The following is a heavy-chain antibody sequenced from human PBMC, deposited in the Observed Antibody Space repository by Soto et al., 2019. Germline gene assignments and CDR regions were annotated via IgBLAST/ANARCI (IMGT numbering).Heavy chain of an antibody. D-gene: IGHD2-21*02. Sequence: QVQLVESGGGVVQPGRSLRLSCATSGFTFTSYGIHWVRQAPGKGLEWVAVIWYDGSQKYYADSVKGRFAISRDNSMNMVYLQMNSLRAEDTAVYYCARYEIVYCGGDCYSGTWGQGTLVTVSS. CDR1: GFTFTSYG. CDR2: IWYDGSQK. V-gene: IGHV3-33*01. CDR3: ARYEIVYCGGDCYSGT. J-gene: IGHJ5*02.